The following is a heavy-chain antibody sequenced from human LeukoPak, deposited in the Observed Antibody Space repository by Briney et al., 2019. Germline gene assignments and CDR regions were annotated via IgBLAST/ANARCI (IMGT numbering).Heavy chain of an antibody. CDR1: GFTFSSYA. CDR3: AKPWGGVAGTAAAPRPFDY. CDR2: ISGSGGST. V-gene: IGHV3-23*01. D-gene: IGHD6-19*01. Sequence: PGGSLRLSCAASGFTFSSYAMSWVRQAPGKGLEWVSAISGSGGSTYYADSVKGRFTISRDNSKNTLYLQMNSLRAEDTAVYYCAKPWGGVAGTAAAPRPFDYWGQGTLVTVSS. J-gene: IGHJ4*02.